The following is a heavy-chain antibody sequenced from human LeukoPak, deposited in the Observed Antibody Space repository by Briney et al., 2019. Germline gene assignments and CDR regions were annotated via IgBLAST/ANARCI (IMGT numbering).Heavy chain of an antibody. V-gene: IGHV3-23*01. J-gene: IGHJ4*02. CDR3: ARDSTYYDFWSGYCDY. CDR2: ISGSGGST. Sequence: GGFLRLSCAASGFTFSSYGMSWVRQAPGKGLEWVSAISGSGGSTYYADSVKGRFTISRDNSKNTLYLQMNSLRAEDTAVYYCARDSTYYDFWSGYCDYWGQGTLVTVSS. CDR1: GFTFSSYG. D-gene: IGHD3-3*01.